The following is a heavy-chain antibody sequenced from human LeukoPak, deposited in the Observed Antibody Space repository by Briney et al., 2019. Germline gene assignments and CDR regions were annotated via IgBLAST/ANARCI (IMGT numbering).Heavy chain of an antibody. D-gene: IGHD3-10*01. V-gene: IGHV3-23*01. CDR1: GFTFSSYA. CDR3: AKADRGWGVITKD. Sequence: GGSLRLSCAASGFTFSSYAMSWVRQAPGKGLEWVSAVGGSGDFTYYAEYVKGRFTISRDNSKKTLYLQMNSLRAEDTAVYYCAKADRGWGVITKDWGQGTLVTVSS. J-gene: IGHJ4*02. CDR2: VGGSGDFT.